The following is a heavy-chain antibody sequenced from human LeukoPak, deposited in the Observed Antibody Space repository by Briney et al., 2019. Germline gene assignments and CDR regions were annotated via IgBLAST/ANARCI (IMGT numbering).Heavy chain of an antibody. Sequence: GGSLRLSCAASGFTFSSYDMHWVRQAPGKGLEWVAIISYDGSNKYYADSVKGRFTISRDNSKNTLYLQMNSLRAEDTAVYYCAKETAGPDYYYGMDVWGQGTTVTVSS. CDR3: AKETAGPDYYYGMDV. CDR1: GFTFSSYD. V-gene: IGHV3-30*18. CDR2: ISYDGSNK. J-gene: IGHJ6*02. D-gene: IGHD6-13*01.